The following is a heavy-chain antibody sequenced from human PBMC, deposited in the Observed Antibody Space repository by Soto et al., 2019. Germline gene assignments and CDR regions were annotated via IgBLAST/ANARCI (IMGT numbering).Heavy chain of an antibody. D-gene: IGHD5-12*01. CDR2: MNPNSANT. Sequence: QVQLVQSGAEVKKPGASVKVSCKASGYTFTSYDINWVRQATGQGLERMGWMNPNSANTGYAQKFQGRVTMTRNTSISTADMELSSLRSEDTAVYYCARGLLRSVGSLGYWGQGTLVTVSS. CDR1: GYTFTSYD. CDR3: ARGLLRSVGSLGY. V-gene: IGHV1-8*01. J-gene: IGHJ4*02.